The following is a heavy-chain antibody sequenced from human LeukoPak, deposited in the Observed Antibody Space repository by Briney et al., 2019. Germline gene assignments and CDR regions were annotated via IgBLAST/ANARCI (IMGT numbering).Heavy chain of an antibody. CDR1: GGTFISYA. D-gene: IGHD4-17*01. CDR2: IIPIFGTA. J-gene: IGHJ6*03. V-gene: IGHV1-69*05. Sequence: SVKVSCKASGGTFISYAISWVRQAPGQGLEWMGGIIPIFGTANYAQKFQGRVTSTTDESTSTAYRALSSLRSEDTAEYYCARSSVTTDYYYMDVWGKGTTVTVSS. CDR3: ARSSVTTDYYYMDV.